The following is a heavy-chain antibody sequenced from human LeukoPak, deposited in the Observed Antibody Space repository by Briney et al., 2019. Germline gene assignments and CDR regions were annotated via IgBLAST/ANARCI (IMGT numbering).Heavy chain of an antibody. J-gene: IGHJ6*03. CDR3: ARAPIVLMVYARNYYYYYMDV. CDR1: GGTFSSYA. CDR2: IIPIFGTA. Sequence: SSVKVSCKASGGTFSSYAISWVRQAPGQGLEWMGGIIPIFGTANYAQKFQGRVTITTDESTSTAYMELSSLRSEDTAVYYCARAPIVLMVYARNYYYYYMDVWGKGTTVTVSS. V-gene: IGHV1-69*05. D-gene: IGHD2-8*01.